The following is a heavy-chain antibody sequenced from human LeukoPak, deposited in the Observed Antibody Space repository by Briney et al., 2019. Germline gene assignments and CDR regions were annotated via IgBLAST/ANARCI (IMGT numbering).Heavy chain of an antibody. V-gene: IGHV3-21*01. CDR3: ARGSAEAGIMGLDY. CDR1: GFSFSSYS. Sequence: GGSLRLSCAVSGFSFSSYSMNWVRQTPGKGLQWVSSISSSGTYIYYADSVKGRFTISRDNAKNSVYLQMNSLRAEDTAVYYCARGSAEAGIMGLDYWGQGTLVTVSS. CDR2: ISSSGTYI. J-gene: IGHJ4*02. D-gene: IGHD6-19*01.